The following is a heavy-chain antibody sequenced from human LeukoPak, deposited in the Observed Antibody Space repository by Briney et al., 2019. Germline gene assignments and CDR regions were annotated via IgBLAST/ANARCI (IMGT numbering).Heavy chain of an antibody. V-gene: IGHV1-8*03. CDR2: MNPNSGNT. J-gene: IGHJ6*03. CDR3: ARVGIVVVPAAPGPFYYYYYMDV. Sequence: GASVKVSCKASGYTFTSYDINWVRQATGHGLEWMGWMNPNSGNTGYAQKFQGRVTITRNTSISTAYMELSSLRSEDTAVYYCARVGIVVVPAAPGPFYYYYYMDVWGKGTTVTVSS. CDR1: GYTFTSYD. D-gene: IGHD2-2*03.